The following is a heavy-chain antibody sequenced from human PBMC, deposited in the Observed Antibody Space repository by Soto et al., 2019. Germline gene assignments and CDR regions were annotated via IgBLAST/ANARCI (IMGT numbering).Heavy chain of an antibody. Sequence: AASVKVSCKASGYTFTSYGISWVRQAPGQGLEWMGWISAYNGNTNYAQKLQGRVTMTTDTSTSTAYMELRSLRSDDTAVYYCARGSSSSGLNWFDPWGQGTLVTVSS. J-gene: IGHJ5*02. CDR3: ARGSSSSGLNWFDP. CDR1: GYTFTSYG. CDR2: ISAYNGNT. D-gene: IGHD6-6*01. V-gene: IGHV1-18*01.